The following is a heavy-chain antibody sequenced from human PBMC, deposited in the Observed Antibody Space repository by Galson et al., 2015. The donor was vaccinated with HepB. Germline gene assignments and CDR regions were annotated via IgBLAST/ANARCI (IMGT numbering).Heavy chain of an antibody. V-gene: IGHV3-73*01. Sequence: SLRLSCAASGFTFSGSAMHWVRQASGKGLEWVGRIRSKANSYATAYAASVKGRFTISRDDSKNTAYLQMNSLKTEDTAVYYCTREAYCGGDCYSDYWGQGTLVTVSS. J-gene: IGHJ4*02. D-gene: IGHD2-21*02. CDR2: IRSKANSYAT. CDR3: TREAYCGGDCYSDY. CDR1: GFTFSGSA.